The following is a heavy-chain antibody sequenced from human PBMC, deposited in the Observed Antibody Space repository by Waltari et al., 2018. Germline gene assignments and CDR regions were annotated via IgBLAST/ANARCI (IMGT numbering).Heavy chain of an antibody. Sequence: EVQLVESGGGLVQPGGSLRLSCAASGFTFSNSGMDCVSQAPGNGGEGVVNIKHVARESHYVDSVNGRFTISRDNSQNLLYLQMNRLRAGDTAVYYCSVSLNYWGQGTLVTVSS. CDR2: IKHVARES. CDR3: SVSLNY. CDR1: GFTFSNSG. V-gene: IGHV3-7*01. J-gene: IGHJ4*02.